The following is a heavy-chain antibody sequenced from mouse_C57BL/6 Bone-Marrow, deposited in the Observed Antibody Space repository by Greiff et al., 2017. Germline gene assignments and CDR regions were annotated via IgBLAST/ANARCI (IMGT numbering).Heavy chain of an antibody. V-gene: IGHV3-6*01. CDR2: ISYGGSN. J-gene: IGHJ3*01. CDR1: GYSFTSGYY. CDR3: ARENCGSSVWFAY. Sequence: EVQRVESGPGLVKPSPSLSLSCSVTGYSFTSGYYWNWIRQFPGNKLEWMGYISYGGSNNYNPSLKNRISITRDTSKNQLFLKLNSVTTDDTATYYCARENCGSSVWFAYWGQGTLVTVSA. D-gene: IGHD1-1*01.